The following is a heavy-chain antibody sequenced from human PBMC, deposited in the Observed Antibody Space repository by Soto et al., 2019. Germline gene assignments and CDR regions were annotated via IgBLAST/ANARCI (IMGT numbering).Heavy chain of an antibody. CDR1: GGTFSSYT. V-gene: IGHV1-69*02. CDR3: ASESAGIAAAGRKALDY. D-gene: IGHD6-13*01. Sequence: SVKVSCKASGGTFSSYTISWVRQAPGQGLEWMGRIIPILGIANYAQKFQGRVTITADKSTSTAYMELSSLRSEDTAVYYCASESAGIAAAGRKALDYWGQGTLVTVSS. J-gene: IGHJ4*02. CDR2: IIPILGIA.